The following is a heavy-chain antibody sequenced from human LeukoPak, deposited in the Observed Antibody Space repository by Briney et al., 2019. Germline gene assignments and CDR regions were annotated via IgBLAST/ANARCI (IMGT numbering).Heavy chain of an antibody. J-gene: IGHJ5*02. V-gene: IGHV1-69*05. D-gene: IGHD6-25*01. Sequence: SVKVSCKASGGTFSSYATSWVRQAPGQGLEWMGGIVPIFGTANYAQKFQGRVTITTDESTSTAYMELSSLRSEDTAVYYCARRYDSSGAWFDPWGQGTLVTVSS. CDR2: IVPIFGTA. CDR1: GGTFSSYA. CDR3: ARRYDSSGAWFDP.